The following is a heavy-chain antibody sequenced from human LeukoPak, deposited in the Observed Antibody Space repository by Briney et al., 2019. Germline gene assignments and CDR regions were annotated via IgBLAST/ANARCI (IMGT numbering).Heavy chain of an antibody. Sequence: SETLSLTCTVSGGSISSSSYYWGWLRQPPGKGLEWIGGIYYSGSTYYNPSLKSRVTISVDTSKNQFSLKLSSVTAADTAVYYCARDWVAAAGTNYFDYWGQGTLVTVSS. V-gene: IGHV4-39*07. CDR2: IYYSGST. J-gene: IGHJ4*02. CDR3: ARDWVAAAGTNYFDY. D-gene: IGHD6-13*01. CDR1: GGSISSSSYY.